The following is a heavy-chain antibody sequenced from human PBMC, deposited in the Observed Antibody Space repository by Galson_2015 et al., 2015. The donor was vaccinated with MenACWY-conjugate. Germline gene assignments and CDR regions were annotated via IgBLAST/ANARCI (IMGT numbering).Heavy chain of an antibody. CDR1: GFTFNTHA. D-gene: IGHD6-13*01. CDR3: ATGSRVYTWFDP. Sequence: SLRLSCAASGFTFNTHAMSWVRQAPGKGLEWVSGIGGRGGSGAGTYYADSVKGRFTISRDNSKNMLNLQMTSLRADDTAVYHCATGSRVYTWFDPWGQGTLVTVSS. V-gene: IGHV3-23*01. J-gene: IGHJ5*02. CDR2: IGGRGGSGAGT.